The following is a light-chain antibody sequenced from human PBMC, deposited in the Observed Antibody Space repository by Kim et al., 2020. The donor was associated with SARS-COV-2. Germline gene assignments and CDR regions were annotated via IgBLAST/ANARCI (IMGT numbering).Light chain of an antibody. Sequence: SVRLTCTLSSGHRTYAIAWHQQQPEKGPRYLMKINSDGSHNKGDGIPDRFSGSSSGAERYLTISSLQSEDEADYYCRTWGTDIYVIFGGGTQLTVL. J-gene: IGLJ2*01. CDR3: RTWGTDIYVI. CDR1: SGHRTYA. CDR2: INSDGSH. V-gene: IGLV4-69*01.